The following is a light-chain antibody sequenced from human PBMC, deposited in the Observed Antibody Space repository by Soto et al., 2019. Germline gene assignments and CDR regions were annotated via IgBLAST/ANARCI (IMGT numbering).Light chain of an antibody. CDR1: QSVSSSY. J-gene: IGKJ4*01. CDR3: QQYGSSPRLT. CDR2: GAS. Sequence: EIVLTQSPGTLSLSPGERATLSCRASQSVSSSYLAWYQQKPGQAPRLLIYGASSRATGIPDRFSGSGSGTDFTFTISRLEPEDFAVYYCQQYGSSPRLTFGGGTTVEIK. V-gene: IGKV3-20*01.